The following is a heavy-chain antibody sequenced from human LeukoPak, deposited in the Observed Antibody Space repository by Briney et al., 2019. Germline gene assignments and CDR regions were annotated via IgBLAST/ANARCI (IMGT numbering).Heavy chain of an antibody. CDR1: GYTFTGYY. CDR2: INPNSGGT. V-gene: IGHV1-2*02. J-gene: IGHJ6*03. Sequence: ASVKVSCKASGYTFTGYYMHWVRQAPGQGLEWKGWINPNSGGTNYAQKFQGRVTMTRDTSISTAYMELSRLRSDDTAVYYCARDLGAKEYYYYYMDVWGKGTTVTVSS. CDR3: ARDLGAKEYYYYYMDV. D-gene: IGHD3-16*01.